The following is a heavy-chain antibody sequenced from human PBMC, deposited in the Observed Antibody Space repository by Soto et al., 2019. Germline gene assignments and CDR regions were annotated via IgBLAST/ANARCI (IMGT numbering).Heavy chain of an antibody. D-gene: IGHD6-13*01. J-gene: IGHJ5*02. CDR1: GGSFIGYG. Sequence: XXTLCLRCGVEGGSFIGYGGSWIRQPPGKGLERMGETKHRGTTNHNPPLKSRVTISVDTSKNQSSRKLSSVTAAETAVYYCARAGPTAAGTPRVWFAPWGQGTLVTVSS. V-gene: IGHV4-34*01. CDR3: ARAGPTAAGTPRVWFAP. CDR2: TKHRGTT.